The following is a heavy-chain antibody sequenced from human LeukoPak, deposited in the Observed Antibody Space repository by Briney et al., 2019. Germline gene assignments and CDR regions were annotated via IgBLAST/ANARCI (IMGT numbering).Heavy chain of an antibody. J-gene: IGHJ4*02. CDR2: IYHTGST. D-gene: IGHD3-10*01. Sequence: PSETLSLTCTVSGYSISSGYYWGWLRQPSGKGLERIGRIYHTGSTYYNPSLKSRVTISVDTSKNQFSLKLSSVTAADTAVYYCARDQITMVRGVIITLYYFDYWGQGTLVTVSS. CDR3: ARDQITMVRGVIITLYYFDY. V-gene: IGHV4-38-2*02. CDR1: GYSISSGYY.